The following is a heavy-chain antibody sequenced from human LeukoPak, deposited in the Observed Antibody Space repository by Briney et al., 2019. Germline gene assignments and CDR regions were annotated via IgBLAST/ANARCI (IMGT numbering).Heavy chain of an antibody. J-gene: IGHJ3*02. D-gene: IGHD3-22*01. V-gene: IGHV4-31*03. CDR2: IYYSGST. CDR3: ARVNTMIVVVINRADAFDI. Sequence: SETLSLTCTVSGGSISSGDYYWSWIRQHPGRGLELIGYIYYSGSTSYNPSLKSRVIISVDTSKNQFSLKLSSVTAADTAVYYCARVNTMIVVVINRADAFDIWGQGTMVTVSS. CDR1: GGSISSGDYY.